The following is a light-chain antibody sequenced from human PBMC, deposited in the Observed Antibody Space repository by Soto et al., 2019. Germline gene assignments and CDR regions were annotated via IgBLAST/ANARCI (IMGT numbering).Light chain of an antibody. Sequence: DIQMTQSASTLSASFGDRVTITCRASQSISSWLAWYQQKPGKAPKLLIYDASSLESGVPSRFSGAASGTEFTLTISSLKPDDFAVYYCQQDYNLPLFGQGTRLEIK. CDR2: DAS. CDR1: QSISSW. J-gene: IGKJ5*01. CDR3: QQDYNLPL. V-gene: IGKV1-5*01.